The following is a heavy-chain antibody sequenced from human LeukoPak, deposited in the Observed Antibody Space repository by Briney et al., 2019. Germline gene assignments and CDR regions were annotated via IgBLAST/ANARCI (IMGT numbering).Heavy chain of an antibody. D-gene: IGHD3-9*01. CDR3: ARSPDILTGENFDY. V-gene: IGHV1-2*02. Sequence: GGSLRLSCAASGFTFSSYVMHWVRQAPGQGLEWMGWINPKSGGTNEAQKFHDRVTMTRDTSIRTAYMEVSRLRSDDTAVYYCARSPDILTGENFDYWGQGTLVTVSS. CDR2: INPKSGGT. J-gene: IGHJ4*02. CDR1: GFTFSSYV.